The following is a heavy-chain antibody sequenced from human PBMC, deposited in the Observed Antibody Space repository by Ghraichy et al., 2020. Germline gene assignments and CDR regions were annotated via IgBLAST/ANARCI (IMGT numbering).Heavy chain of an antibody. V-gene: IGHV4-34*01. Sequence: TLSLTCSVYGGSIGGYYWSWIRQSPGQGLEWIGEINYVGVTIYNPSLESRVTISLDTYDNQFSLSLTSLTAADTALYFCARGRYCGGGACYPRPSSFDYWGQGIPVTVSS. CDR2: INYVGVT. CDR3: ARGRYCGGGACYPRPSSFDY. CDR1: GGSIGGYY. J-gene: IGHJ4*02. D-gene: IGHD2-15*01.